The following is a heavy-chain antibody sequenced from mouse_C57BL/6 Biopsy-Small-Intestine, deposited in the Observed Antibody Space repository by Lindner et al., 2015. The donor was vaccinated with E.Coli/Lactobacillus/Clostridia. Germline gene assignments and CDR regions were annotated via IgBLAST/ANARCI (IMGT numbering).Heavy chain of an antibody. CDR2: INPGSGTA. J-gene: IGHJ2*01. V-gene: IGHV1-54*01. CDR3: ARSEDYFDY. CDR1: GYAFTNYL. Sequence: VQLQESGAELVRPGTSVKVSCRASGYAFTNYLIEWIKQRPGQGLEWIGVINPGSGTANYNDKFKGKATLTADKSSSTAYMQLSSLTSEDSAVYFCARSEDYFDYWGHGTTLIVSS.